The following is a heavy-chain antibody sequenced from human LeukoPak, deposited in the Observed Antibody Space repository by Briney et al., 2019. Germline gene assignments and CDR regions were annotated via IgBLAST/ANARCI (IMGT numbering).Heavy chain of an antibody. CDR2: ISAYNGNT. CDR1: GYTFTSYG. J-gene: IGHJ6*03. D-gene: IGHD4-11*01. V-gene: IGHV1-18*01. Sequence: ASVKVSCKASGYTFTSYGISWVRQAPGQGLEWMGWISAYNGNTNYAQKLQGRVTMTTDTSTSTAYMELRSLRSDDTAVYYCARNTVTRVGYYYYYMDVWGKGTTVTVSS. CDR3: ARNTVTRVGYYYYYMDV.